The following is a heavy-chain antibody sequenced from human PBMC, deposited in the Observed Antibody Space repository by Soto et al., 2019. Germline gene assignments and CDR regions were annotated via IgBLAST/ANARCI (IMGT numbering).Heavy chain of an antibody. D-gene: IGHD4-17*01. Sequence: PSETLSLTCTVSGGSISSSSYYWGWIRQPPGKGLEWIGSIYYSGSTYYNPSLKSRVTISVDTSKNQFSLKLSSVTAADTAVYYCARHICPVTTSSRDYFAYWGQGTLVTVSS. CDR2: IYYSGST. J-gene: IGHJ4*02. V-gene: IGHV4-39*01. CDR1: GGSISSSSYY. CDR3: ARHICPVTTSSRDYFAY.